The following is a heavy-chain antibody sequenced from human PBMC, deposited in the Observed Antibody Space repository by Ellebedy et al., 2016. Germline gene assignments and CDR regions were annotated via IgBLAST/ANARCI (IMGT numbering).Heavy chain of an antibody. CDR1: GYTFTGYY. V-gene: IGHV1-2*02. Sequence: ASVKVSCXASGYTFTGYYMHWVRQAPGQGLEWMGWINPNSGGTNYAQKLQGRVTMTTDTSTSTAYMELRSLRSDDTAVYYCARAYCSSTSCDPYYFDYWGQGTLVTVSS. CDR2: INPNSGGT. D-gene: IGHD2-2*01. CDR3: ARAYCSSTSCDPYYFDY. J-gene: IGHJ4*02.